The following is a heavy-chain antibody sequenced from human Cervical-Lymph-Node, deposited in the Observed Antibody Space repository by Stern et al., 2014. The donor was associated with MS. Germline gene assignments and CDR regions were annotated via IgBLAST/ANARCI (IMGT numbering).Heavy chain of an antibody. J-gene: IGHJ6*02. D-gene: IGHD1-20*01. CDR3: AREYNWNDRYYGMDV. CDR2: IIPIFGTA. CDR1: GGTFSSYA. V-gene: IGHV1-69*01. Sequence: MQLVESGAEVKKPGSSVKVSCKASGGTFSSYAISWVRPAPGQGLEWMGGIIPIFGTANYAQKFQGRVTITADESTSTAYMELSSLRSEDTAVYYCAREYNWNDRYYGMDVWGQGTTVTVSS.